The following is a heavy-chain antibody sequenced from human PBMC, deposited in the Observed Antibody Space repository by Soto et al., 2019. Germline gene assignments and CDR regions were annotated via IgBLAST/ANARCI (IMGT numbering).Heavy chain of an antibody. CDR1: GFTFSSYA. Sequence: EVQLLESGGGLVQPGGSLRLSCAASGFTFSSYAMSWVRQAPGKGLEWVSAISGSGGSTYYADSVKGRFIISRDNSKNTLYLQMNSLRAEDTAVYYCAKHGVASEVFLDSNWFDPSGQGTLVTVSS. CDR2: ISGSGGST. D-gene: IGHD6-25*01. CDR3: AKHGVASEVFLDSNWFDP. J-gene: IGHJ5*02. V-gene: IGHV3-23*01.